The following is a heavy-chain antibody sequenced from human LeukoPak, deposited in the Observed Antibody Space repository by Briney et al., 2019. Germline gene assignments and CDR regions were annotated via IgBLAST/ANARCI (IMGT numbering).Heavy chain of an antibody. V-gene: IGHV3-30-3*01. J-gene: IGHJ6*02. CDR3: ARVASGSPNYYYYGLDV. CDR1: GFTFSSYA. D-gene: IGHD3-10*01. Sequence: GGSLRLSCAASGFTFSSYAMHWVRQAPGKGLEWVAVISYDGSSKYYTDSVKGRFIISRDNSKNTLYLQMNSLRAEDTAVYYCARVASGSPNYYYYGLDVWGQGTTVTVSS. CDR2: ISYDGSSK.